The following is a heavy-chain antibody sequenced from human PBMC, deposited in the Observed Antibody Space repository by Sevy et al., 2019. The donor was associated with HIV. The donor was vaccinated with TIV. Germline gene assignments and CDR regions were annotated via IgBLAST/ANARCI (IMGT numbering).Heavy chain of an antibody. D-gene: IGHD3-22*01. J-gene: IGHJ4*02. Sequence: GGSLRLSFPRPDLPFRTNAIHGARRAPGKGREGVQVIWKDGRNKYYADSVKARLTISRDNSKNTLYLQMNSLRVEDTAVYFCARGGDFNDRSAKRDFDYWGQGTLVTVSS. CDR3: ARGGDFNDRSAKRDFDY. CDR2: IWKDGRNK. V-gene: IGHV3-33*01. CDR1: DLPFRTNA.